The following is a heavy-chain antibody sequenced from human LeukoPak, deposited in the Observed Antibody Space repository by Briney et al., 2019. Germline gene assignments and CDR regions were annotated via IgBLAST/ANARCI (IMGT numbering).Heavy chain of an antibody. V-gene: IGHV1-2*02. Sequence: GASVKVSCKASVYTFIGYYMHCVRQAPGEGLEWRGGINPDSGDTKYAQSFQGRVTMTRDTSISTAYMELSRLRSDDTAVYYCARDPVGGVNYYYYMDVWGKGTTVTVSS. D-gene: IGHD3-16*01. CDR3: ARDPVGGVNYYYYMDV. CDR1: VYTFIGYY. CDR2: INPDSGDT. J-gene: IGHJ6*03.